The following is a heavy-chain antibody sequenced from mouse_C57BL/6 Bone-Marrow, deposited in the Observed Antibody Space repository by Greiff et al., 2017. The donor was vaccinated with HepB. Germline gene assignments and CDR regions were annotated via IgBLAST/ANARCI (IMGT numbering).Heavy chain of an antibody. CDR1: GYTFTSYW. J-gene: IGHJ3*01. CDR2: IDPSDSET. Sequence: VQLQQPGAELVRPGSSVKLSCKASGYTFTSYWMHWVKQRPIQGLEWIGNIDPSDSETHYNQKFKDKAKLTVDKSSSTAYMQLSSLTSEDSAVYYCARSDGYKFAYWGQGTLVTVSA. CDR3: ARSDGYKFAY. V-gene: IGHV1-52*01. D-gene: IGHD2-3*01.